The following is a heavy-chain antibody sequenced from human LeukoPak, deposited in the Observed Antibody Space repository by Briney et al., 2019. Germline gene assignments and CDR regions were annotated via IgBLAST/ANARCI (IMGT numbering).Heavy chain of an antibody. J-gene: IGHJ6*02. CDR3: ARDRRDSGMDV. CDR2: LNPSGGTT. V-gene: IGHV1-46*01. Sequence: ASVKVSCKASAYTFTSHYMHWVRQAPGQGLEWMGILNPSGGTTTYAQKFQGRVTMTRDTSTSTVYMELSSLRSEDTAVYYCARDRRDSGMDVWGQGTTVTVSS. CDR1: AYTFTSHY.